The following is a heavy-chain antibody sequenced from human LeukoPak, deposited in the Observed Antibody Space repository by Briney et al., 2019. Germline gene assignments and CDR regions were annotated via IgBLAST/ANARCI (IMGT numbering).Heavy chain of an antibody. J-gene: IGHJ4*02. V-gene: IGHV3-7*01. CDR2: IKHDGSEE. D-gene: IGHD3-16*01. CDR3: VRDRGGASVDY. CDR1: GFTFSSYW. Sequence: GGSLRLSCAASGFTFSSYWMSWVRQAPGKGLEWVANIKHDGSEENSVDSVKGRFTISRDNAKNSLYLQMNSLRPEDTAVYYCVRDRGGASVDYWGQGTQVTVSS.